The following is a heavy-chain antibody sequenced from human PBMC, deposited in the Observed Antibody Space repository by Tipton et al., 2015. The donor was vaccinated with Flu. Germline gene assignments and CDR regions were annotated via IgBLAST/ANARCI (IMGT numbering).Heavy chain of an antibody. V-gene: IGHV4-39*07. CDR1: GGSISSSSYY. CDR2: IYYSGST. J-gene: IGHJ3*02. CDR3: ARTRGYDAFDI. D-gene: IGHD5-12*01. Sequence: TLSLTCTVSGGSISSSSYYWGWIRQPPGRGLEWIGSIYYSGSTYYNPPLKSRVTISVDTSKNQFSLKLSSVTAADTAVYYCARTRGYDAFDIWGQGTMVTVSS.